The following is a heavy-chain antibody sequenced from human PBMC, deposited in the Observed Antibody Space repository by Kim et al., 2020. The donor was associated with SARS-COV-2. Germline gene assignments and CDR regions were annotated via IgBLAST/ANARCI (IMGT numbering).Heavy chain of an antibody. CDR2: IVVGSGNT. J-gene: IGHJ3*02. V-gene: IGHV1-58*01. CDR3: AAGLNPLDAFDI. CDR1: GFTFTSSA. Sequence: SVKVSCKASGFTFTSSAVQWVRQARGQRLEWIGWIVVGSGNTNYAQKFQERVTITRDMSTSTAYMELSSLRSEDTAVYYCAAGLNPLDAFDIWGQGTMVTVSS.